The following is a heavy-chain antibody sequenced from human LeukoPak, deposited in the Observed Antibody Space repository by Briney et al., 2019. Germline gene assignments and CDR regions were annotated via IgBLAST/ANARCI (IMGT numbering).Heavy chain of an antibody. CDR2: INPNSGGT. Sequence: ASVKVSCKASGYTFTGYYIHWVRQAPGQGLEWMGWINPNSGGTNYAQKFQGRVTMTRDTSISTAYMELSRLRSDDTAVYYCARAHPFVLLGTAFDIWGQGTMVTVSS. J-gene: IGHJ3*02. D-gene: IGHD2-8*01. CDR1: GYTFTGYY. CDR3: ARAHPFVLLGTAFDI. V-gene: IGHV1-2*02.